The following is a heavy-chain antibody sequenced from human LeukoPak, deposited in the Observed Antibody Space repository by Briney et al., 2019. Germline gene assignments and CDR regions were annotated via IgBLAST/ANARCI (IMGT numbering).Heavy chain of an antibody. CDR1: GGSISSYY. J-gene: IGHJ6*02. CDR3: ARLGRGQLGTPLRNYYYGMDV. D-gene: IGHD6-6*01. V-gene: IGHV4-59*08. Sequence: PSETLSLTCTVSGGSISSYYWSWIRQPPGKGLEWIGYIYYSGSTNYNPSLKSRVTISVDTSKNQFSLKLSSVTAADTAVYYCARLGRGQLGTPLRNYYYGMDVWGQGTTVTVSS. CDR2: IYYSGST.